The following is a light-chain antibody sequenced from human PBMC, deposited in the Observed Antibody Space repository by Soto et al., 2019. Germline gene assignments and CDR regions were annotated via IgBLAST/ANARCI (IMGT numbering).Light chain of an antibody. CDR3: QQYNNWPT. V-gene: IGKV3-15*01. J-gene: IGKJ1*01. CDR2: GAS. CDR1: QSVSSN. Sequence: EIVMTQSPATLSVSPGERATLSCRASQSVSSNLAWYQQKPGQAPRLLISGASTRATGIPARFSGSGSGTEFTLPISSLQYEDFAVYYCQQYNNWPTFGQGTKVEIK.